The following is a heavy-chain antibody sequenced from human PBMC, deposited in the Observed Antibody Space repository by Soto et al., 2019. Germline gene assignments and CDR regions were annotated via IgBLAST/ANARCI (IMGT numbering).Heavy chain of an antibody. J-gene: IGHJ6*02. D-gene: IGHD3-10*01. CDR3: ARFGGGMDV. Sequence: QVQLQESGPGLVKPSGTLSLTCAVSGGSISGINWWYWIRQPPGKGLEWIGEIYHSGSTNYNPSLKIRLTISVDKSKNQFSLKLRSVTAANTAVYYCARFGGGMDVWGQGTTVTVSS. V-gene: IGHV4-4*02. CDR1: GGSISGINW. CDR2: IYHSGST.